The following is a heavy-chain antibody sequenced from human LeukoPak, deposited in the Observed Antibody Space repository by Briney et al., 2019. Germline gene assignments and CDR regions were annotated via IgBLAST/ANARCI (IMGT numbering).Heavy chain of an antibody. CDR3: ARDLGYSYGYFLDY. CDR2: INPNSGGT. V-gene: IGHV1-2*02. J-gene: IGHJ4*02. Sequence: ASVKVSCKASGYTFTGYYMHWVRQAPGQGLEWMGWINPNSGGTNYAQKFQGRVTMTRDTSISTAYMELSRLRSDDTAVYYCARDLGYSYGYFLDYWGQGTLVTVSS. D-gene: IGHD5-18*01. CDR1: GYTFTGYY.